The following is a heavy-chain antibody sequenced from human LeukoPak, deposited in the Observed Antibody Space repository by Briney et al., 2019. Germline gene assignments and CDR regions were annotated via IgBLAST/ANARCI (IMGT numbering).Heavy chain of an antibody. CDR2: ISSSSSYT. Sequence: GGSLRLSCAASGFTFSSYSMNWIRQAPGKGLEWVAYISSSSSYTNYADSVKGRFTISRDNAKNSVHLQMNSLRAEDTAVYYCAKDGVLWELRKDYFDYWGQGTLVTVSS. CDR3: AKDGVLWELRKDYFDY. V-gene: IGHV3-21*05. J-gene: IGHJ4*02. CDR1: GFTFSSYS. D-gene: IGHD1-26*01.